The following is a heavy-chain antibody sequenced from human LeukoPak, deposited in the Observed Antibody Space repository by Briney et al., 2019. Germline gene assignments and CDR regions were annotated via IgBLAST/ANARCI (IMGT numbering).Heavy chain of an antibody. D-gene: IGHD3-10*01. V-gene: IGHV3-23*01. CDR3: VKAGFYYGSGNMSPLGIGYFTMDV. CDR1: GFTFGSFT. J-gene: IGHJ6*02. CDR2: IRGTDTNT. Sequence: PGGSLRLSCAASGFTFGSFTMSWVRQAPGRSLEWVSAIRGTDTNTYYADSVRGRFTISRDNSNNTLFLQMNGLRAEDTAVYYCVKAGFYYGSGNMSPLGIGYFTMDVWGQGTTVTVSS.